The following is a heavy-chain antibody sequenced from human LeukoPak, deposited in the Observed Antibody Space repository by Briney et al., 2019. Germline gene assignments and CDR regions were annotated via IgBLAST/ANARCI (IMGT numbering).Heavy chain of an antibody. CDR2: ISYDGSNK. CDR3: ARVGDRWLLWNDAFDI. CDR1: GFTFSSYA. Sequence: TGGSLRLSCAASGFTFSSYAMHWVRQAPGKGLEWVAVISYDGSNKYYADSVRGRFTISRDNSKNTLYLQMNSLRTEDTAVYYCARVGDRWLLWNDAFDIWGQGTMVTVSS. J-gene: IGHJ3*02. D-gene: IGHD5-12*01. V-gene: IGHV3-30-3*01.